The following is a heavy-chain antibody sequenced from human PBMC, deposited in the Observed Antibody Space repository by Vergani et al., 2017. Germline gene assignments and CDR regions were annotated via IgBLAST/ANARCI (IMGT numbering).Heavy chain of an antibody. J-gene: IGHJ4*02. CDR2: IYYSGST. Sequence: QVQLQESGPGLVKPSETLSLTCTVSGGSVSSGSYYWSWIRQPPGKGLEWIGYIYYSGSTNYNPSLKSPVTISVDTSKNQFSLKLSSVTAADTAVYYWARGPHYYDSSGPNFDYWGQGTLVTVSS. V-gene: IGHV4-61*01. CDR3: ARGPHYYDSSGPNFDY. D-gene: IGHD3-22*01. CDR1: GGSVSSGSYY.